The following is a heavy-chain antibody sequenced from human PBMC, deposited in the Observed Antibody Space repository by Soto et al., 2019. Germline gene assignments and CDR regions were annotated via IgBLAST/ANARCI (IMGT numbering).Heavy chain of an antibody. CDR2: INPNSGGT. CDR1: GYTFTGYY. D-gene: IGHD2-2*02. J-gene: IGHJ6*02. CDR3: ARDYVRYCSSTSCYTPYYYYYGMDV. V-gene: IGHV1-2*04. Sequence: ASVKVSCKASGYTFTGYYMHWVRQAPGQGLEWMGWINPNSGGTNYAQKFQGWVTMTRDTSISTAYMELSRLRSDDTAVYYCARDYVRYCSSTSCYTPYYYYYGMDVWGQGTTVTSP.